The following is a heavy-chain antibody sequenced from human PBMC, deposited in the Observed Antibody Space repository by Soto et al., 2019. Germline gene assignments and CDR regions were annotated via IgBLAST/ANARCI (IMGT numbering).Heavy chain of an antibody. J-gene: IGHJ5*02. D-gene: IGHD1-1*01. CDR1: GASISGFY. Sequence: SETLSLTCTVSGASISGFYWRWIRKSAGEGLEWIGRIYATGTTDYNPSLKSRVMMSVDTSKKQFSLKLRSVTAADTAVYYCVRDGTKALRDWFDPWGQGISVTVSS. CDR2: IYATGTT. CDR3: VRDGTKALRDWFDP. V-gene: IGHV4-4*07.